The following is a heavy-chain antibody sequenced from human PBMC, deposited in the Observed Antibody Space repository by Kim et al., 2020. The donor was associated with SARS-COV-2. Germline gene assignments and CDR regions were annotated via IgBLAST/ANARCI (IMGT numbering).Heavy chain of an antibody. V-gene: IGHV1-24*01. J-gene: IGHJ4*02. Sequence: KFQGRVTMTEDTSTDTAYMELSSLRSEDTAVYYCATVRGKGYSGYDYFDYWGQGTLVTVSS. D-gene: IGHD5-12*01. CDR3: ATVRGKGYSGYDYFDY.